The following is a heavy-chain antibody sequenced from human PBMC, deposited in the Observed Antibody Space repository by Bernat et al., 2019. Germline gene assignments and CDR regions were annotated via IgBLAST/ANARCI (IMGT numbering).Heavy chain of an antibody. CDR1: GFTFSSYA. Sequence: EVQLLESGGGLVQPGGSLRLSCAASGFTFSSYAMSWVRQAPGKGLEWVSAISGSGGSTDYADSVKGRFTISRDNSKNTLYLQMNSLRAEDTAVYYCAKEDPYYYDSSAKLNYYGMDVWGQGTTVTVSS. CDR3: AKEDPYYYDSSAKLNYYGMDV. D-gene: IGHD3-22*01. J-gene: IGHJ6*02. V-gene: IGHV3-23*01. CDR2: ISGSGGST.